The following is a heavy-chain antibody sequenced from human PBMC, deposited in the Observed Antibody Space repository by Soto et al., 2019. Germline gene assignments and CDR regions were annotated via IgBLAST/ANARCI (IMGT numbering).Heavy chain of an antibody. Sequence: QVQLVQSGAEVKKPGSSVKVSCKASGGTFSSYTISWVRQAPGQGLEWMGRIIPILGIANYAQKFQGRVTIPADKSTGPAYMELSSLRSEDTAGYYCRFLAGSFDAWGQGTLVTVSS. CDR2: IIPILGIA. J-gene: IGHJ4*02. CDR1: GGTFSSYT. V-gene: IGHV1-69*02. CDR3: RFLAGSFDA.